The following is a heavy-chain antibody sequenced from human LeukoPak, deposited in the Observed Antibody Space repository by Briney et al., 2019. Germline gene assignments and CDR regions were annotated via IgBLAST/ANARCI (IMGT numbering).Heavy chain of an antibody. Sequence: ASVKVSCKASGYSFITYALSWVRQAPGQGLEWMGWINTNTGNPTYAQGCTGRFVFSLDTSLSTAYLQISSLKAEDTAVYYCARVDSGSPMNDYWDQGTLVTVSS. D-gene: IGHD6-13*01. CDR1: GYSFITYA. CDR2: INTNTGNP. CDR3: ARVDSGSPMNDY. J-gene: IGHJ4*02. V-gene: IGHV7-4-1*02.